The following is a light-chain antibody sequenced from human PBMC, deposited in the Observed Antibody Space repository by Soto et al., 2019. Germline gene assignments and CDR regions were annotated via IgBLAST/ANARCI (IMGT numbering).Light chain of an antibody. Sequence: VVFTQSPATLSLSPGERATLSCRASRHVYINALAWYQQKPGRTPTLLIFGASTRATDIPDRFSGTGSGTDFSLTINGVEPEDSAVYYCQQYGASPFTFGPGTRVEI. J-gene: IGKJ3*01. CDR1: RHVYINA. CDR2: GAS. CDR3: QQYGASPFT. V-gene: IGKV3-20*01.